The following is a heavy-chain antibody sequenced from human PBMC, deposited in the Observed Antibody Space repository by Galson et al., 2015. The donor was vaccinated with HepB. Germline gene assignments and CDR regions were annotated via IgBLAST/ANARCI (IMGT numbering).Heavy chain of an antibody. J-gene: IGHJ4*02. CDR3: ARALYDSSGYLYRETHFDY. V-gene: IGHV1-46*03. Sequence: LVRMGIINPGGGCTSYAQKFQGRVTMTRDTSTSTVYMELSSLRSEDTAVYYCARALYDSSGYLYRETHFDYWGQGTLVTVSS. CDR2: INPGGGCT. D-gene: IGHD3-22*01.